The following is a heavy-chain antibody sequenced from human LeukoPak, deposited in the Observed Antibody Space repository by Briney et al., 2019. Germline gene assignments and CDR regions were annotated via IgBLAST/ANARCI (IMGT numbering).Heavy chain of an antibody. CDR1: GGTFSSYA. CDR3: AREARYSSSWYRAGAFDI. Sequence: SVKVSCKASGGTFSSYAISWVRQAPGQGLEWMGRIIPILGIANYAQKFQGRVTITADKSTSTAYMELSSLRSEDTAVYYCAREARYSSSWYRAGAFDIWGQGTMVTVSS. J-gene: IGHJ3*02. CDR2: IIPILGIA. D-gene: IGHD6-13*01. V-gene: IGHV1-69*04.